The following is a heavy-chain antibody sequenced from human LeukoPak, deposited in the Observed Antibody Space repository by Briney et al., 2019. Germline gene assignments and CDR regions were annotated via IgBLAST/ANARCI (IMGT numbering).Heavy chain of an antibody. D-gene: IGHD4-17*01. CDR2: ITSSSSTI. CDR3: ARNYGNAFDI. J-gene: IGHJ3*02. V-gene: IGHV3-48*01. CDR1: GFTFSTYS. Sequence: PGGSLRLSCAASGFTFSTYSMNWVRQALGKGLEWVSYITSSSSTIYYADSVKGRFTISRDNAKNSLYLQMNSLRVEDTAVFYCARNYGNAFDIWGQGTMVTVSS.